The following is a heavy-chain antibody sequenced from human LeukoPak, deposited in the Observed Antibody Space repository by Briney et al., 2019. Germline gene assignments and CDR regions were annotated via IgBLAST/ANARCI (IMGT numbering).Heavy chain of an antibody. D-gene: IGHD3-22*01. J-gene: IGHJ4*02. V-gene: IGHV1-3*01. CDR2: INAGNGNT. CDR1: GYTFTSYA. Sequence: GASVKVSCKASGYTFTSYAMHWVRQAPGQRLEWMGWINAGNGNTKYSQKFQGRVTITRDTSASTAYMELSNLRSEDTAVYYCARNTYFYDSSGLLDYWGQGTLVTVSS. CDR3: ARNTYFYDSSGLLDY.